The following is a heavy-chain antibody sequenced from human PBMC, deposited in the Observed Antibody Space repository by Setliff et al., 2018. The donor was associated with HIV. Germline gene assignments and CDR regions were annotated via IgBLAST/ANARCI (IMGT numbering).Heavy chain of an antibody. V-gene: IGHV1-69*10. Sequence: SVNVSCKASGGTSNKYAINWVRQAPGQGLEWMGQFIPVLDITNYAQKFQGRVTITADASSSTMCMELSGLRSGDTAVYYCAGPRGDEAFDIWGQGTMVTVSS. D-gene: IGHD3-10*01. J-gene: IGHJ3*02. CDR3: AGPRGDEAFDI. CDR2: FIPVLDIT. CDR1: GGTSNKYA.